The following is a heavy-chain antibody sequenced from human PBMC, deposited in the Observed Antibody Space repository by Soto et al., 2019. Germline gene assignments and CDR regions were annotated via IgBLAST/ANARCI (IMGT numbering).Heavy chain of an antibody. CDR2: VSTSGTTI. CDR3: TRTRPYLPTD. D-gene: IGHD1-26*01. J-gene: IGHJ3*01. CDR1: GFTFSDYY. Sequence: QVQLVESGGGLVKPGGSLKLSCAASGFTFSDYYMTWIRQAPGQGLEWVSYVSTSGTTIYADSVKGRFTISSDNAKKSLYLQMNSLRADDTAIYYCTRTRPYLPTDWGQETMVTVSS. V-gene: IGHV3-11*01.